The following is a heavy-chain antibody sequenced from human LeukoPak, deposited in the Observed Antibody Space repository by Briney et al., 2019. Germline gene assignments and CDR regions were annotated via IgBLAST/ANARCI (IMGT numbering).Heavy chain of an antibody. CDR1: GGSISSGGYY. CDR2: IYYSGST. V-gene: IGHV4-31*03. CDR3: ARGTRAGVALTGFDY. Sequence: SQTLSLTCTVSGGSISSGGYYWSWIRQHPGKGLEWIGYIYYSGSTYYNPSLKSRVTISVDTSKNQFSLKLSSVTAADTAVYYCARGTRAGVALTGFDYWGQGTLVTVSS. D-gene: IGHD3-3*01. J-gene: IGHJ4*02.